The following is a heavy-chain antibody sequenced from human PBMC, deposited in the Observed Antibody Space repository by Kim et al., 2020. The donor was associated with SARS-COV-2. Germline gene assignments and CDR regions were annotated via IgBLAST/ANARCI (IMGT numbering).Heavy chain of an antibody. CDR3: ARNGDGYFDL. D-gene: IGHD7-27*01. CDR2: ISSSGSTI. V-gene: IGHV3-48*03. Sequence: GGSLRLSCAASGFTFSSYEMNWVRQAPGKGLEWVSYISSSGSTIYYADSVKGRFTISRDNAKNSLYLQMNRLRAEDTAVYYCARNGDGYFDLWGRGTLVTVSS. CDR1: GFTFSSYE. J-gene: IGHJ2*01.